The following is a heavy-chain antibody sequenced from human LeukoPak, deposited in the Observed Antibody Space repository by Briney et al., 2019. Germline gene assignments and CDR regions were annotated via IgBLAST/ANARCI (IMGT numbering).Heavy chain of an antibody. V-gene: IGHV1-69*13. CDR3: ARAHLLFGVVIAYFDY. D-gene: IGHD3-3*01. CDR2: IIPIFGTA. Sequence: SVKVSCKASGGTLSSYAISWVRQAPGQGLEWMGGIIPIFGTANYAQKFQGRVTITADESTSTAYMELSSLRSEDTAVYYCARAHLLFGVVIAYFDYWGQGTLVTVSS. CDR1: GGTLSSYA. J-gene: IGHJ4*02.